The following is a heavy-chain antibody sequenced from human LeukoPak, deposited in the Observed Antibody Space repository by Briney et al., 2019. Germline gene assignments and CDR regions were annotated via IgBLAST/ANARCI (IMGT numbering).Heavy chain of an antibody. CDR1: GGSFSGYY. CDR3: ARGLRVWQRGFDP. J-gene: IGHJ5*02. CDR2: INHSGST. Sequence: PSETLSLTCAVYGGSFSGYYWSWIRQPPGKGLEWIGEINHSGSTNYNPSLKSRVTISVDTSKNQFSLKLSSVTAADTAVYYCARGLRVWQRGFDPWGQGTLVTVSS. V-gene: IGHV4-34*01. D-gene: IGHD6-25*01.